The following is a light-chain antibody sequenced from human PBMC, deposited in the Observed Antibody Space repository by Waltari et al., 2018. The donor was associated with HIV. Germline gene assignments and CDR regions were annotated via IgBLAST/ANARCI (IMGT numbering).Light chain of an antibody. CDR3: QVWDTSVV. V-gene: IGLV3-9*01. CDR2: GDS. CDR1: TTASNS. Sequence: SELRQALSLSVALGKTAKMTCWGRTTASNSVNWYQQRPGLAPVLVIYGDSHRPSGIPERFSGSTSGNTATLTISGAQGADEGDYYCQVWDTSVVFGGGTKLTV. J-gene: IGLJ3*02.